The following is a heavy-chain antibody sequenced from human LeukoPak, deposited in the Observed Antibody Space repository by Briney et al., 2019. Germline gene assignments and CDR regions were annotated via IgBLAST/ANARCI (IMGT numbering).Heavy chain of an antibody. CDR1: GFTFSSYS. D-gene: IGHD3-10*01. J-gene: IGHJ4*02. CDR3: ARGERELFDY. V-gene: IGHV3-48*04. CDR2: ITGSSSTI. Sequence: GGSLRLSCAASGFTFSSYSMNWVRQTPEKGLEWVAYITGSSSTIYYADAVKGRFTISRDNAKRSLFLQMTTLRVEDTAVYYCARGERELFDYWGQGTLVTVSS.